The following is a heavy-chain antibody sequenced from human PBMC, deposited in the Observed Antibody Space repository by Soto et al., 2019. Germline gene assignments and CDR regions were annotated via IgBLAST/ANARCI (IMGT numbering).Heavy chain of an antibody. D-gene: IGHD3-10*01. CDR2: INPSGGGP. J-gene: IGHJ3*01. V-gene: IGHV1-46*03. CDR1: GYTFTNYY. CDR3: ARSDMGRDGALDV. Sequence: QVQLMQSGAEVKQPGASVKVSCKASGYTFTNYYMHWVRQVPGQGLEGMGIINPSGGGPAHAQNFRDRLTTTSDTSTTTIYMELNSLIYEDTAVYFCARSDMGRDGALDVWGQGTMVTVSS.